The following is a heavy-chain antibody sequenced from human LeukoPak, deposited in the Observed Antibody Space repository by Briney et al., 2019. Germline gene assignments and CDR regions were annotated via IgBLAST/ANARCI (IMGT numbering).Heavy chain of an antibody. Sequence: PGGSLRLSCAASGFTFDDYAMHWVRQAPGKGLEWVSGISWNSGSIGYADSVKGRFTISRDNSKNTLYLQMNSLRAEDTAVYYVAVAGTVDYWGQGTLVTVSS. J-gene: IGHJ4*02. V-gene: IGHV3-9*01. CDR2: ISWNSGSI. CDR1: GFTFDDYA. D-gene: IGHD6-19*01. CDR3: AVAGTVDY.